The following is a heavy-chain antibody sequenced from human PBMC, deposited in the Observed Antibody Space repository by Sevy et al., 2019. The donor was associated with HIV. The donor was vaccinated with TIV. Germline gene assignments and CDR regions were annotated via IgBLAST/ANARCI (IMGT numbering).Heavy chain of an antibody. CDR1: GFTFSDFY. V-gene: IGHV3-11*01. D-gene: IGHD3-10*01. CDR2: ISSSDPNNGNTK. CDR3: SREGSLRYLDL. Sequence: GGSLRLSCAASGFTFSDFYMTWIRQTPGRGLEWLSYISSSDPNNGNTKYYADSVKGRFTISRDNAKKALYLQMNSLRAEDTAVYYCSREGSLRYLDLWGRGTLVTVSS. J-gene: IGHJ2*01.